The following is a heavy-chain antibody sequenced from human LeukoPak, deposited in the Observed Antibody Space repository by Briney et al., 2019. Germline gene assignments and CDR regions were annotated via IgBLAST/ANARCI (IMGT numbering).Heavy chain of an antibody. CDR3: AKGLHSGSYPGDFDY. D-gene: IGHD1-26*01. V-gene: IGHV3-23*01. CDR2: ISGSGGST. CDR1: GFTFSSYA. J-gene: IGHJ4*02. Sequence: PGGSLRLSCAASGFTFSSYAMSWVRQAPGKGLEWVSAISGSGGSTYYADSVKGRFTISRDNSKNTLCLQMNSLRAEDTAVYYCAKGLHSGSYPGDFDYWGQGTLVTVSS.